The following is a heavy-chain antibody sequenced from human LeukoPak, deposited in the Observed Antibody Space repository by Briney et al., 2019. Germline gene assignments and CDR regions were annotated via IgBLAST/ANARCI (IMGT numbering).Heavy chain of an antibody. V-gene: IGHV3-30*04. CDR3: ERDWEAAGYFDY. D-gene: IGHD6-25*01. CDR2: ISYDGSNK. CDR1: GSTFSSYA. J-gene: IGHJ4*02. Sequence: PGGSLRLSCAASGSTFSSYAMHWVRQAPGKGLEWVAVISYDGSNKYYADSVKGRFTISRDNSKNTLYLQMNSLRAEDTAVYYCERDWEAAGYFDYWGQGTLVTVSS.